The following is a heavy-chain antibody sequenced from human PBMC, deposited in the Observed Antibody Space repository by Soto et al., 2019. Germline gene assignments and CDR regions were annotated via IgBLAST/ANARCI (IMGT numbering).Heavy chain of an antibody. V-gene: IGHV5-51*01. J-gene: IGHJ6*02. CDR2: IYPGDSDT. Sequence: HGESLKISCKASDTTHWIGWVRQKPGKGLEWMGIIYPGDSDTKYSPSFQGQVTISVDKSISTAYLHWSSLKASDTATYYCARLVNYYFGMDVWGLGPTVTVSS. CDR3: ARLVNYYFGMDV. CDR1: DTTHW.